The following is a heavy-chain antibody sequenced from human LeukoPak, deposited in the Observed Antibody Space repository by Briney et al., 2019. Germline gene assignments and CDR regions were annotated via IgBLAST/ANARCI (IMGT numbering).Heavy chain of an antibody. J-gene: IGHJ4*02. Sequence: SETLSLTCTVSGGSISSGGYYWRWIRQHPGKGLEWIGYIYYSGSTYYNPSLKSRVTISVDTSKNQFSLKLSSVTAADTAVCYCATTYSNYEGGIVGPDYWGQGTLVTVSS. CDR3: ATTYSNYEGGIVGPDY. CDR1: GGSISSGGYY. V-gene: IGHV4-31*03. CDR2: IYYSGST. D-gene: IGHD4-4*01.